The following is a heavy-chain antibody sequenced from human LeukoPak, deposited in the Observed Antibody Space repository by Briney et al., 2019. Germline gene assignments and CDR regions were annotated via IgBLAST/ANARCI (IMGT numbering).Heavy chain of an antibody. V-gene: IGHV4-34*01. D-gene: IGHD3-3*01. CDR1: GGSFSGYY. Sequence: SSETLSLXCAVYGGSFSGYYWSWIRQPPGKVLEWIGEINHSRSTNYNPSLKSRVTISVDTSKNQFSLKLSSVTAADTAVYYCARNYDFWSGYNKGGRYYYYMDVWGKGTTVTVSS. J-gene: IGHJ6*03. CDR3: ARNYDFWSGYNKGGRYYYYMDV. CDR2: INHSRST.